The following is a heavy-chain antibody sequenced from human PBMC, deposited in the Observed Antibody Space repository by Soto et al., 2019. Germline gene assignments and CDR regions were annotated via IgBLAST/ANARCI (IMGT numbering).Heavy chain of an antibody. V-gene: IGHV3-7*05. CDR2: IKQDGSAM. CDR1: GFIFSSYW. D-gene: IGHD6-19*01. Sequence: DVQLVESGGGLVQPGGSLRLSCVGSGFIFSSYWMNWVRQAPGKGLEGVANIKQDGSAMYYVDSVKGRFTISRDNAKTSLYLQMNSLRVEDTAVYFCAAWITSGWSARGQGTLVTVSS. CDR3: AAWITSGWSA. J-gene: IGHJ4*02.